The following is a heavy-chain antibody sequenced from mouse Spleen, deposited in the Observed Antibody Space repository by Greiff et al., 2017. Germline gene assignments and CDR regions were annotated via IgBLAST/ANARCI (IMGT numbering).Heavy chain of an antibody. CDR2: ISNGGGST. CDR1: GFTFSDYY. D-gene: IGHD2-10*02. CDR3: GRLGYGYDAMDY. V-gene: IGHV5-12*02. J-gene: IGHJ4*01. Sequence: EVMLVESGGGLVQPGGSLKLSCATSGFTFSDYYMYWVRQTPEKRLEWVAYISNGGGSTYYPDTVKGRFTISRDNAKNTLYLQLSRLKSEDTAMYYCGRLGYGYDAMDYWGQGTSVTVSS.